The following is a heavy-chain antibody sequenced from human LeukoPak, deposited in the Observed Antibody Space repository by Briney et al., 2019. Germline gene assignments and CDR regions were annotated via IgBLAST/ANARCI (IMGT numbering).Heavy chain of an antibody. CDR2: ISSTSSTI. D-gene: IGHD3-22*01. V-gene: IGHV3-48*01. Sequence: PRGSLRLSCAASGFTFSAYNMNWVRQAPGKGLEWLSYISSTSSTIYYADSVKGRFTISRDNAKNSLYLQMNSLRAEDTAVYYCARDYYNTSGYYYGGYWGQGTLVTVSS. CDR3: ARDYYNTSGYYYGGY. J-gene: IGHJ4*02. CDR1: GFTFSAYN.